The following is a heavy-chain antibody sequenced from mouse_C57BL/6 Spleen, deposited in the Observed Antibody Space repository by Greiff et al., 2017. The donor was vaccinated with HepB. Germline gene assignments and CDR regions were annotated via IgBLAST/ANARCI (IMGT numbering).Heavy chain of an antibody. Sequence: VQLQQSGAELVKPGASVKISCKASGYAFSSYWMNWVKRRPGKGLEWIGQIYPGDGDTNYNGKFKGKATLTADKSSSTAYMQLSSLTSEDSAVYFCARDLWPDYWGQGTTLTVSS. D-gene: IGHD1-1*02. CDR3: ARDLWPDY. CDR2: IYPGDGDT. CDR1: GYAFSSYW. V-gene: IGHV1-80*01. J-gene: IGHJ2*01.